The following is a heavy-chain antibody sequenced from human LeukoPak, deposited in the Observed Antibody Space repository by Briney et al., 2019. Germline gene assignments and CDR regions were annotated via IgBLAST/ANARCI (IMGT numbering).Heavy chain of an antibody. D-gene: IGHD3-22*01. J-gene: IGHJ4*02. CDR3: VKDKYDSSGYYFDY. V-gene: IGHV3-23*01. Sequence: GGSLRLSCAASGFTFSSYAMSWVRQAPGQGLEWVSAIRGSGGSTYYADSVKGRFTISRDNSKNTLYLQMNSLRAEDTAVYYCVKDKYDSSGYYFDYWGQGTLITVSS. CDR2: IRGSGGST. CDR1: GFTFSSYA.